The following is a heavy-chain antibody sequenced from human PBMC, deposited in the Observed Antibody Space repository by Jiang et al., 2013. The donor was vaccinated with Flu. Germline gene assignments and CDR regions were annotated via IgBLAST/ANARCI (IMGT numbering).Heavy chain of an antibody. J-gene: IGHJ4*02. D-gene: IGHD4-23*01. CDR3: ARDVGGFYFDF. CDR2: SLTLGPT. CDR1: GDSISNAAS. V-gene: IGHV4-31*03. Sequence: SGLVKPSQTLSLTCTVSGDSISNAASIGAGSASTXGRAWSGLGTSLTLGPTYYNPSLKSRSTISVDTSKNQFSLKVTSVTAADTAVYYCARDVGGFYFDFWGQGALVTVSS.